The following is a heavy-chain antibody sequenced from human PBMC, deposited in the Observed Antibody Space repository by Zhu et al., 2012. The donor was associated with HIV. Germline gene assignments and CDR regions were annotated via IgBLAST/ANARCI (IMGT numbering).Heavy chain of an antibody. CDR3: ARAVSKSGWFGNFDY. V-gene: IGHV4-38-2*02. D-gene: IGHD6-19*01. J-gene: IGHJ4*02. CDR2: MFHGGST. CDR1: GYSISSGHY. Sequence: QVQLQESGPGLVKPSETLSLTCTASGYSISSGHYWGWIRQPPGKGLEWIGNMFHGGSTYYNPSLKSRVIISGDTSKNQFSLKLSSVTAADTAVYYCARAVSKSGWFGNFDYWAREPRSPSPQ.